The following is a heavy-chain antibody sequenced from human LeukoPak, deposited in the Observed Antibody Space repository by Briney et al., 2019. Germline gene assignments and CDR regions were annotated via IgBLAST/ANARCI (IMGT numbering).Heavy chain of an antibody. Sequence: SETLSLTCTVSGGSISSSSYYWGWIRQPPGKGLEWIGSIYYSGSTYYNPSLKSRVTISVDTSKNQFSLKLSSVTAPDTAVYYCARAGRLRYYYDSSGYWGHYYMDVWGKGTTVTVSS. V-gene: IGHV4-39*01. J-gene: IGHJ6*03. CDR2: IYYSGST. CDR3: ARAGRLRYYYDSSGYWGHYYMDV. D-gene: IGHD3-22*01. CDR1: GGSISSSSYY.